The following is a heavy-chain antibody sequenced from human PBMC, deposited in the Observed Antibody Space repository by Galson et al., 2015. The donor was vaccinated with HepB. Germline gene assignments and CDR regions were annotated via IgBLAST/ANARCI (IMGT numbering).Heavy chain of an antibody. V-gene: IGHV1-69*13. CDR1: GGPFITYG. D-gene: IGHD6-19*01. Sequence: VKVSCKASGGPFITYGFTWVRQAPGQGLEWMGRIIPIFGTINYEQKFQGRVAITADKSTNTAYLELRRLKPDDTAIYFCARGETSGWYADAFDTWGQGTMVTVSS. J-gene: IGHJ3*02. CDR2: IIPIFGTI. CDR3: ARGETSGWYADAFDT.